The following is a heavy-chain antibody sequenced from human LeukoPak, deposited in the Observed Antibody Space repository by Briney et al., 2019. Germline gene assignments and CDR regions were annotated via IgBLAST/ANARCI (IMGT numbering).Heavy chain of an antibody. CDR2: ISAYNGNT. J-gene: IGHJ6*02. CDR3: ARDGGNSYYYGMDV. CDR1: GYTFTSYG. Sequence: ALVMVSCKASGYTFTSYGISWVRQAPGQGLEWMGWISAYNGNTNYAQKLQGRVTMTTDTSTSTAYMELRSLRSDDTAVYYCARDGGNSYYYGMDVWGQGTTVTVSS. V-gene: IGHV1-18*01. D-gene: IGHD3-16*01.